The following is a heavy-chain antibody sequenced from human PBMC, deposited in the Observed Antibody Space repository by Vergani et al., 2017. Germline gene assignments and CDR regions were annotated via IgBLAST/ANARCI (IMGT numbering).Heavy chain of an antibody. Sequence: QVQLQESGPGLVKPPGTLSLICSVSGVSMQSGSFYWTWIRQTAERRLEWMGRVYPSGTTNYNPSLNGRVTIFVDKSKNLLSLRVNSVTAADTAVYYCARGETRTDWFDPWGQGTPVTVSS. CDR2: VYPSGTT. D-gene: IGHD3/OR15-3a*01. CDR1: GVSMQSGSFY. CDR3: ARGETRTDWFDP. V-gene: IGHV4-61*02. J-gene: IGHJ5*02.